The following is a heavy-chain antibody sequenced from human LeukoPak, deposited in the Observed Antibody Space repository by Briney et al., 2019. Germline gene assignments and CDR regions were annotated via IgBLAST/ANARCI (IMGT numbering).Heavy chain of an antibody. J-gene: IGHJ5*02. D-gene: IGHD2-15*01. CDR3: VKACCSGGRYDP. V-gene: IGHV3-7*03. CDR1: GFTFSNYW. Sequence: GGSLRLSCAASGFTFSNYWMTWVRQAPGKGLEWVANINQDGSEKYYVDSVEGRFTISRDNAKNSLYLQMNSLRVEDTAMYYCVKACCSGGRYDPWGQGTLVTVSS. CDR2: INQDGSEK.